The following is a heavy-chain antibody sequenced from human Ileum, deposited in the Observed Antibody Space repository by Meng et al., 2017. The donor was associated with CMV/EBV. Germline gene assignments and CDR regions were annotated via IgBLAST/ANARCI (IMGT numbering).Heavy chain of an antibody. CDR2: ISTYNGNT. CDR1: GYTFTSYG. D-gene: IGHD3-9*01. J-gene: IGHJ4*02. CDR3: ARVWNYDILTGYYTHYVDY. V-gene: IGHV1-18*01. Sequence: QVQLVQSGAEVKKPGASVKVSCKASGYTFTSYGLSWVRQAPGQGLEWMGWISTYNGNTNYAQKLQGRVTMTTDTSTSTVYMEVRSLRSDDTAVYYCARVWNYDILTGYYTHYVDYWGQGTLVTVSS.